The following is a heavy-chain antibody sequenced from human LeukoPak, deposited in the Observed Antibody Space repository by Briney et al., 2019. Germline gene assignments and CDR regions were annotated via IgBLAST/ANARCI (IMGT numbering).Heavy chain of an antibody. J-gene: IGHJ4*02. CDR3: VSFYETY. V-gene: IGHV3-9*01. CDR1: GFTFDDYA. Sequence: GGSLRLSCAASGFTFDDYAMHWVRQAPGKGLEWVSGINWNSGNIGYADSVKGRFTISRDNAKNSLYLQMNSLRAEDTAVYYCVSFYETYWGRGTLVTVSS. D-gene: IGHD2-2*01. CDR2: INWNSGNI.